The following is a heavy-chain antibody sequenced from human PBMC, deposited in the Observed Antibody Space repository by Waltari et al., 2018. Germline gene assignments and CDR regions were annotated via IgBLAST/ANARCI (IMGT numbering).Heavy chain of an antibody. Sequence: EVQLLESGGGLEQPGGSLRLSCAASGFTFSNYGMSWVRPAPGKGLEWVSVISDSGAGTTYADSVKGRFTMSRDNSKSTVYLQMNSLRAEDTAVYYCAKGRYCGGDCSVFFDYWGQGTLVTVSS. V-gene: IGHV3-23*01. D-gene: IGHD2-21*02. CDR2: ISDSGAGT. CDR1: GFTFSNYG. J-gene: IGHJ4*02. CDR3: AKGRYCGGDCSVFFDY.